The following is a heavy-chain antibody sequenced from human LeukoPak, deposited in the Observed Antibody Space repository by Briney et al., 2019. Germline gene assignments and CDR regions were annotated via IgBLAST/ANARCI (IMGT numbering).Heavy chain of an antibody. CDR1: GGSISSYY. Sequence: SETLSLTCTVSGGSISSYYWSWIRQPPGKGLDWIGYLYYSGSTNYNPSLKSRVTISVDTSTNQFSLKLRSVTAADTAVYYCARDTGGTKKLLWAFDIWGQGPMVTVSS. D-gene: IGHD2-21*01. J-gene: IGHJ3*02. CDR2: LYYSGST. V-gene: IGHV4-59*01. CDR3: ARDTGGTKKLLWAFDI.